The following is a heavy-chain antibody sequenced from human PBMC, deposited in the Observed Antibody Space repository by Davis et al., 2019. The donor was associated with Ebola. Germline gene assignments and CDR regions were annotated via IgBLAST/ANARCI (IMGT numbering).Heavy chain of an antibody. D-gene: IGHD2-15*01. CDR2: IIPIFGAA. CDR3: ARGTEINVVVVAATNFDY. CDR1: GYSFTSYG. Sequence: SVKVSCKASGYSFTSYGISWVRQAPGQGLEWMGGIIPIFGAAKNAQKFQGRVTITRDTSASTAYMELSSLRSEDTAVYYCARGTEINVVVVAATNFDYWGQGTLVTVSS. J-gene: IGHJ4*02. V-gene: IGHV1-69*05.